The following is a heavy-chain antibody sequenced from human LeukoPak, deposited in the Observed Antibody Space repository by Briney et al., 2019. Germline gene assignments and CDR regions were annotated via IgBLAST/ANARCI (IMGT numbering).Heavy chain of an antibody. J-gene: IGHJ4*02. Sequence: ASVKVSCKASGYTFTSYGISWVRQAPGQGLEWMGWISAYNGNTNYAQKLQGRVTMTTDTSTSTAYMELRSLRSDDTAVCYCARVVRELHLLDYWGQGTLVTVSS. V-gene: IGHV1-18*01. D-gene: IGHD3-10*01. CDR2: ISAYNGNT. CDR3: ARVVRELHLLDY. CDR1: GYTFTSYG.